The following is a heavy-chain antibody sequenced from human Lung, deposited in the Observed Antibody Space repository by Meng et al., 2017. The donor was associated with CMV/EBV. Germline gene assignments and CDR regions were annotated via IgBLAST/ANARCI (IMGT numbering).Heavy chain of an antibody. CDR3: ARGWAMRYCSSTSCYKGQWDFDL. J-gene: IGHJ2*01. CDR2: INHSGST. Sequence: YYWSWIRQPPGKGLEWIGEINHSGSTNYNPSLKSRVTISVDTSKNQFSLKLSSVTAADTAVYYCARGWAMRYCSSTSCYKGQWDFDLWGRGTLVTVSS. D-gene: IGHD2-2*02. V-gene: IGHV4-34*01. CDR1: YY.